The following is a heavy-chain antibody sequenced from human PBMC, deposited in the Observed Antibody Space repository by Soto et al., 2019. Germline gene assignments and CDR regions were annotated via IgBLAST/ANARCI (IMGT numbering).Heavy chain of an antibody. D-gene: IGHD4-17*01. J-gene: IGHJ3*02. Sequence: TLSLTCAVSGGSISSSNWWSWVRQPPGKGLEWIGEIYYSGRTNYNPSLKSRVTISVDKSKNQFSLKLSSVTAADTAVYYCARFMTMVTNLAFDIWGQGTMVTVS. CDR1: GGSISSSNW. CDR2: IYYSGRT. V-gene: IGHV4-4*02. CDR3: ARFMTMVTNLAFDI.